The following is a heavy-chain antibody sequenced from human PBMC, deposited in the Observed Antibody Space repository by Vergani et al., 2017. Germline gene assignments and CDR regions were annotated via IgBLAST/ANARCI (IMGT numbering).Heavy chain of an antibody. CDR3: ARVGWSYYDSSGYYYAPGGWFDP. CDR2: IDPSDSYT. Sequence: EVQLVQSGAEVKKPGESLRISCKGSGYSFTSYWISCVRQMPGKGLDWMGRIDPSDSYTNYSPSFQGHVTISADKSISTAYLQWSSLKASDTAMYYCARVGWSYYDSSGYYYAPGGWFDPWGQGTLVTVSS. D-gene: IGHD3-22*01. V-gene: IGHV5-10-1*03. CDR1: GYSFTSYW. J-gene: IGHJ5*02.